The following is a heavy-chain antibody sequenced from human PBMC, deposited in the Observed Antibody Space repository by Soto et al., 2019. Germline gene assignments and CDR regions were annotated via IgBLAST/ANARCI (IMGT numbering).Heavy chain of an antibody. J-gene: IGHJ3*02. CDR2: TIPILGIA. CDR3: ARARGSDAFDI. Sequence: QVQLVQSGAEVKKPGSSVKVSCKASGGTFSSYTISWVRQAPGQGLEWMGRTIPILGIANYAQKFQGRVPITADKSTGTAYMELSSLRSEDTAVYYCARARGSDAFDIWGQGTMVTVSS. CDR1: GGTFSSYT. V-gene: IGHV1-69*02.